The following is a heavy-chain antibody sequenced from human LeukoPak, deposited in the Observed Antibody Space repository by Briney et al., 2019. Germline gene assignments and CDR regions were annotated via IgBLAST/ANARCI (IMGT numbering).Heavy chain of an antibody. V-gene: IGHV3-33*01. Sequence: SGGSLRLSCAASGFTFTNYGIHWVRQFPGRGLEWVAVIWYDGSDEAYADSVKGRFTISRDNPKNTVYLQMNSLRAEDTAVYYCTRGNPPNHPLDYWGQGTLVTVSS. CDR1: GFTFTNYG. J-gene: IGHJ4*02. CDR3: TRGNPPNHPLDY. CDR2: IWYDGSDE.